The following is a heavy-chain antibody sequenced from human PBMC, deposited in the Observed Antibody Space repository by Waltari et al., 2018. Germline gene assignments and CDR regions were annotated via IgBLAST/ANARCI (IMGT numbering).Heavy chain of an antibody. V-gene: IGHV1-69*08. J-gene: IGHJ4*02. CDR2: IRPILGIA. D-gene: IGHD3-10*01. Sequence: QVQLVQSGAEVKKPGSSVKVSCKASGGTFSSYTISWVRQAPGQGLEWMGRIRPILGIANYAVKFQGRVTITADKSTSTAYMELSSLRSEDTAVYYCARDTIYYGSGSYPRYFDYWGQGTLVTVSS. CDR1: GGTFSSYT. CDR3: ARDTIYYGSGSYPRYFDY.